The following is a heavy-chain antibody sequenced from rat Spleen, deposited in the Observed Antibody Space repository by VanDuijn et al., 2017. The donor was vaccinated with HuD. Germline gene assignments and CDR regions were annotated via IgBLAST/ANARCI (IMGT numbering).Heavy chain of an antibody. CDR3: AVAGYGY. CDR1: GFTFSNYW. D-gene: IGHD4-3*01. CDR2: ICADGVNT. J-gene: IGHJ2*01. V-gene: IGHV5-58*01. Sequence: EVQLVETGGGFVQPGRSLKLSCVASGFTFSNYWMYWVRQAPGKGLEWVSSICADGVNTYYPDSVKGRFTISRANSENTVYLQMNSLRSEDPATYYCAVAGYGYWGQGFMVTVSS.